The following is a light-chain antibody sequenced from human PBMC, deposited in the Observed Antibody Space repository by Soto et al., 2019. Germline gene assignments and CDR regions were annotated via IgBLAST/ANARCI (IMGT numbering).Light chain of an antibody. Sequence: EIALTQSPATLSLSPGERATLSCRASQSVGTYLAWYQQKPGQAPRLLIYDASNRAAGVPVRFSGSGSGTDFTLTISSVEPADFAVYYCQQRSNWPPITFGQGTRLEIK. CDR1: QSVGTY. J-gene: IGKJ5*01. CDR2: DAS. V-gene: IGKV3-11*01. CDR3: QQRSNWPPIT.